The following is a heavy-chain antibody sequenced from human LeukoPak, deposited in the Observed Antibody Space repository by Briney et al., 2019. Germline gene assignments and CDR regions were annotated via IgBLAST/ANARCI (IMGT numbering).Heavy chain of an antibody. CDR3: AKIGYSGSGVGYYMDV. V-gene: IGHV3-30*02. CDR1: GFTFSSYG. J-gene: IGHJ6*03. CDR2: IHYDGTIK. D-gene: IGHD3-10*01. Sequence: PGGSLRLSCAASGFTFSSYGMHWVRQAPGKGLEWVAFIHYDGTIKYYADSVKGRFTISRDNSKNTLYLQMNSLRAEDTAVYYCAKIGYSGSGVGYYMDVWGKGTTVTISS.